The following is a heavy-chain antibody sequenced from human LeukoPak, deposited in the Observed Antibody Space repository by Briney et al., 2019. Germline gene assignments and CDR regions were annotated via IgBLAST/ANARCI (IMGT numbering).Heavy chain of an antibody. CDR1: GYTFTGYY. D-gene: IGHD4-17*01. CDR3: ARDGMADGDYFDY. V-gene: IGHV1-2*02. Sequence: ASVKVSCKASGYTFTGYYMHWVRQAPGQGLEWMGWINPNSGGTNYAQKFQGRVTMTTDTSTSTAYMELRSLRSDDTAVYYCARDGMADGDYFDYWGQGTLVTVS. J-gene: IGHJ4*02. CDR2: INPNSGGT.